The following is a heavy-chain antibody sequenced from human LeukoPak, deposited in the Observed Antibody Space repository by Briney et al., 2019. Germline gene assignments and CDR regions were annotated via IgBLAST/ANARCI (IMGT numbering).Heavy chain of an antibody. V-gene: IGHV1-69*13. D-gene: IGHD3-3*01. J-gene: IGHJ6*02. Sequence: SVKVSCKASGGTFSSYAISWVRQAPGQGLEWMGGIIPIFGTANYAQKFQGRVTITADETTSTAYMELSSLRSEDTAVYYCARPEAIFGVHYGMDVWGQGTTVTVSS. CDR1: GGTFSSYA. CDR3: ARPEAIFGVHYGMDV. CDR2: IIPIFGTA.